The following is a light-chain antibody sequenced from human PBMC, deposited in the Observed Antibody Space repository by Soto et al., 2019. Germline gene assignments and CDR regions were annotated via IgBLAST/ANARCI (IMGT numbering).Light chain of an antibody. J-gene: IGLJ1*01. CDR2: DDN. V-gene: IGLV1-51*01. Sequence: QSVLTQPPSVPAAPGQKVTISCSGSSSNIGSNSVSWYQQLPGTAPKLLIYDDNKRPSGIPDRFSGSKSGTSATLGITGFQTGDEADYYCGSWDSSLSAYVFGTGTKVTVL. CDR3: GSWDSSLSAYV. CDR1: SSNIGSNS.